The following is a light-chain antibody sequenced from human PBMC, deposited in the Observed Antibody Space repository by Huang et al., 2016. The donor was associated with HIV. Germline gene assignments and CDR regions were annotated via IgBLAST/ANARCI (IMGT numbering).Light chain of an antibody. J-gene: IGKJ1*01. Sequence: DIQMTQSPSTLFASVGDRVTISCRASQSITNWLAWYQQKPGKAPKLLIYKASTLESEVPSRFSGSGSGTEFTLTIASLHPDDFATYYCQQYNTYPWTFGQGTKVEIK. CDR2: KAS. CDR1: QSITNW. V-gene: IGKV1-5*03. CDR3: QQYNTYPWT.